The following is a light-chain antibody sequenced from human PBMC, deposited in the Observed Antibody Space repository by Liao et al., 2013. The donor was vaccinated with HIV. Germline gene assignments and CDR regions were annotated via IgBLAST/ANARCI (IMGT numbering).Light chain of an antibody. Sequence: SYLLTQPSSVSVAPGTTATITCGGDNIGGRSVHWYQQKPGQAPLLVIYYDRGRPSGIPERFSGSNSGNTATLTISRVEAGDEGDYYCQVWDRSCEVIFGGGTQLTV. CDR2: YDR. V-gene: IGLV3-21*01. J-gene: IGLJ2*01. CDR3: QVWDRSCEVI. CDR1: NIGGRS.